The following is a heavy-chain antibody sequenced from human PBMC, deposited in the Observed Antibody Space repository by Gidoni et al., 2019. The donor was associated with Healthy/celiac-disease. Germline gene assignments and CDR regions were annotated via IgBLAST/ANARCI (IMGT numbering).Heavy chain of an antibody. D-gene: IGHD5-12*01. CDR3: GRHRDKGYAKNWFDP. CDR1: GYASSSYW. J-gene: IGHJ5*02. V-gene: IGHV5-51*01. Sequence: EMQLVQSGAEVKNPWGSLKISRKGSGYASSSYWLVWVRQMPGRGLEWVGIIYPGDSVARYSPAFQGHVTISVDKSINTAYLQWSSMKTTDTAMYYCGRHRDKGYAKNWFDPWGQGTLVTVSS. CDR2: IYPGDSVA.